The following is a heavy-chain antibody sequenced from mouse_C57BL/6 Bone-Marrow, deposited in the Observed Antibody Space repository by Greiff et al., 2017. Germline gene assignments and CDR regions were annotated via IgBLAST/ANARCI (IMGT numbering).Heavy chain of an antibody. CDR3: TREGANLDVYWYFDV. CDR2: ISSGGDYI. J-gene: IGHJ1*03. CDR1: GFTFSSYA. Sequence: EVQGVESGAGLVKPGGSLKLSCAASGFTFSSYAMSWVRQTPEKRLEWVAYISSGGDYIYYADTVKGRFTISRDNARNTLYLQMSSLKSEDTAMYYCTREGANLDVYWYFDVWGTGTTVTVSS. D-gene: IGHD4-1*01. V-gene: IGHV5-9-1*02.